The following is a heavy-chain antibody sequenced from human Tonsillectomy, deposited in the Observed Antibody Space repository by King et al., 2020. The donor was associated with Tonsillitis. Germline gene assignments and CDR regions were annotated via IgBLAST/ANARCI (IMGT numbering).Heavy chain of an antibody. V-gene: IGHV4-39*01. Sequence: QLQESGPGLVKPSETLSLTCTVSGGSISSNTYYWGWIRQPPGKGLVWFGNIYYSGSTYYNPSLKSRVTISVDTSKNQFSLKLSSVTAADTAVHYCARHNQYGDFDYWGQGTLVTVSS. CDR1: GGSISSNTYY. D-gene: IGHD4-17*01. J-gene: IGHJ4*02. CDR3: ARHNQYGDFDY. CDR2: IYYSGST.